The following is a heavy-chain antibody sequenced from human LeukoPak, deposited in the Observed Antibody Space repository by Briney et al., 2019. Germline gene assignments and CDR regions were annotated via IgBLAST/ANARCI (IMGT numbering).Heavy chain of an antibody. Sequence: GGSLRLSCAASGFTFTTYSMNWVRQAPGKGLEWASSISATSSHIYHAGAVKGRFTTSRDNAKNSLFLQMNSLRVEDTAVYYCAKALGWFFDLWGRGTLVTVSS. CDR1: GFTFTTYS. CDR2: ISATSSHI. J-gene: IGHJ2*01. V-gene: IGHV3-21*01. CDR3: AKALGWFFDL.